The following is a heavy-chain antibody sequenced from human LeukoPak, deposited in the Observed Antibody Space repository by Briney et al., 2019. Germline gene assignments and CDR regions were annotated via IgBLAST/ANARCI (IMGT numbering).Heavy chain of an antibody. CDR1: GFTFDHYA. D-gene: IGHD3-22*01. J-gene: IGHJ4*02. CDR3: ARDVWPYTYYYDTHPLGGGFDY. CDR2: ISWNSGTV. V-gene: IGHV3-9*03. Sequence: GRSLRFSCAASGFTFDHYAMHWVRQAPGKGLEWVSSISWNSGTVDYADSVKGRFTISRDNAKNSLYLQMNSLRTEDMAFYYCARDVWPYTYYYDTHPLGGGFDYWGQGTLVTVSS.